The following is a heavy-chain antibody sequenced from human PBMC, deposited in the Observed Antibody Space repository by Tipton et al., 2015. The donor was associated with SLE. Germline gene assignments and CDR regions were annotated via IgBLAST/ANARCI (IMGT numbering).Heavy chain of an antibody. J-gene: IGHJ3*02. Sequence: SLRLSCAVSGVTFSSHWMHWVRQAPGKGLVWVSRVNPDGVTTEYAHAVRGRFTISRDNAKNTVYLQMNSLTVEDTAVYSWARGILGDPVAFDMWGQGTMAIVSS. CDR2: VNPDGVTT. D-gene: IGHD2/OR15-2a*01. CDR3: ARGILGDPVAFDM. CDR1: GVTFSSHW. V-gene: IGHV3-74*03.